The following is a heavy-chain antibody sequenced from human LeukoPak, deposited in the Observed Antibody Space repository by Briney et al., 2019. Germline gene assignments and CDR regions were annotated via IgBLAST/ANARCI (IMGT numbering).Heavy chain of an antibody. CDR2: ISSSGSTI. CDR1: GFAFSSYE. D-gene: IGHD3-16*01. V-gene: IGHV3-48*03. CDR3: ARAGGSGRYYYYYYGMDV. Sequence: GGSLRLSCAAAGFAFSSYEMNWVRQAPGKGLEWVSYISSSGSTIYYADSVKGRFTISRDNAKNSLYLQMNSLRAEDTAVYYCARAGGSGRYYYYYYGMDVWGKGTTVTVSS. J-gene: IGHJ6*04.